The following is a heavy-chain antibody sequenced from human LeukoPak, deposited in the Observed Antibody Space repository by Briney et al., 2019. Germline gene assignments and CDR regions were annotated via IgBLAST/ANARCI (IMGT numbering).Heavy chain of an antibody. CDR3: ATADSSGYYRFDY. Sequence: GGSLRLSCAASAFTFSSNYMSWVRQAPGKGLEWVSVIYSGGSTYYADSVKGRFTISRDNSKNTLYLQMNSLRAEDTAVYYCATADSSGYYRFDYWGQGTLVTVSS. V-gene: IGHV3-53*01. J-gene: IGHJ4*02. CDR2: IYSGGST. CDR1: AFTFSSNY. D-gene: IGHD3-22*01.